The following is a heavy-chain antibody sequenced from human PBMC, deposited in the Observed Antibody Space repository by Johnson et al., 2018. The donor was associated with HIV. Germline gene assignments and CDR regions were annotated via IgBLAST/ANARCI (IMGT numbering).Heavy chain of an antibody. CDR2: ISYDGSNK. Sequence: QVQLVESGGGLIQPGGSLRLSCAASGFTFSSYGMHWVRQAPGKGLEWVAVISYDGSNKYYADSVKGRFTISRDNAKNSLYLQMNSLRAEDTAVYYCARSVALIVATFDALDIWGQGTMVTVSS. D-gene: IGHD5-12*01. V-gene: IGHV3-33*05. CDR3: ARSVALIVATFDALDI. CDR1: GFTFSSYG. J-gene: IGHJ3*02.